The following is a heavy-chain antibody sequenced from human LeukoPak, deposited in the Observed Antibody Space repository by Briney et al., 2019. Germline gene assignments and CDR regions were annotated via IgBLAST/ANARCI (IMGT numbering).Heavy chain of an antibody. D-gene: IGHD6-19*01. V-gene: IGHV3-30*18. CDR2: ITYDGSNK. CDR3: AKVRWDNSGWYYLDD. Sequence: PGGSLRLSWAASGFSFKDYNMHWARQAPGKGLEWVAVITYDGSNKYYTDSVKGRFTISRDNSKSTLYLQMNSLRAEDTAVYYCAKVRWDNSGWYYLDDWGQGTLVTVSS. CDR1: GFSFKDYN. J-gene: IGHJ4*02.